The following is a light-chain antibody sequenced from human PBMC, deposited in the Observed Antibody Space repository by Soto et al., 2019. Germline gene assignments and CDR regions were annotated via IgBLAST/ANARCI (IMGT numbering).Light chain of an antibody. Sequence: NFMLPQPHSVSESPGKTVTISCTRSRGSIASNYVQWYQQRPGSAPTTVIYEDNQRPSGVPDRFSGSIDSSSNSASLTISGLKTEDEADYYCQSYDSSNSVVFGGGTKLTVL. J-gene: IGLJ2*01. V-gene: IGLV6-57*04. CDR3: QSYDSSNSVV. CDR2: EDN. CDR1: RGSIASNY.